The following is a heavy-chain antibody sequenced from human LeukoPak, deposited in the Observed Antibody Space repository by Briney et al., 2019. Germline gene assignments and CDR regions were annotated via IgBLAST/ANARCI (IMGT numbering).Heavy chain of an antibody. D-gene: IGHD3-3*01. Sequence: GGSLRLSCAASGFTFSSYAMSWVRQAPGKGLEWVSAISGSGGSTYYADSVKGRLTISRDNSKNTLYLQMNSLRAEDTAVYYCAKDSSGMFVLEWLDDDAFDIWGQGTMVTVSS. CDR2: ISGSGGST. J-gene: IGHJ3*02. V-gene: IGHV3-23*01. CDR3: AKDSSGMFVLEWLDDDAFDI. CDR1: GFTFSSYA.